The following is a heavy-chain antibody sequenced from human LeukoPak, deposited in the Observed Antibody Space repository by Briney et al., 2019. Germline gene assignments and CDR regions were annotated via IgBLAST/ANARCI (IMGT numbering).Heavy chain of an antibody. Sequence: GGSLRLSCSASGFTFSTYAMHWVRQAPGKGLEWVSYISSSSSIYYGDSVKGRFTMSRDNAKNSLYLQMNSLRAEDTAVYYCAREYSSSSGRCFDSWGQGTLVTVSS. D-gene: IGHD6-6*01. CDR1: GFTFSTYA. CDR3: AREYSSSSGRCFDS. V-gene: IGHV3-48*04. CDR2: ISSSSSI. J-gene: IGHJ4*02.